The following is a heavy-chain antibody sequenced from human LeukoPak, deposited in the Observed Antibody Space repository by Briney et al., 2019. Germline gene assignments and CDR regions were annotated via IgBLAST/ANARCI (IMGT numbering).Heavy chain of an antibody. D-gene: IGHD3-10*01. V-gene: IGHV1-24*01. Sequence: ASMKVSCKVSGYTLTELSMHRVRQAPGKGLEWMGGFDPEDGETIYAQKFQGRVTMTEDTSTDTAYMELSSLRSEDTAIYYCATDRAYFGSGNFFDYWGQGTLVTVSS. CDR1: GYTLTELS. CDR3: ATDRAYFGSGNFFDY. J-gene: IGHJ4*02. CDR2: FDPEDGET.